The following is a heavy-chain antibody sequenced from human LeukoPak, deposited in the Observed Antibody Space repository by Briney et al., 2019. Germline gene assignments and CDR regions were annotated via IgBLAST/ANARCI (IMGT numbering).Heavy chain of an antibody. CDR3: AKVGSDTYYDILTGRYFDY. CDR2: ISYDGSNK. Sequence: PGGSLRLSCAASGFTFSSYGMPWVRQAPGKGLEWVAVISYDGSNKYYADSVKGRFTISRDNSKNTLYLQMNSLRAEDTAVYYCAKVGSDTYYDILTGRYFDYWGQGTLVTVSS. V-gene: IGHV3-30*18. J-gene: IGHJ4*02. D-gene: IGHD3-9*01. CDR1: GFTFSSYG.